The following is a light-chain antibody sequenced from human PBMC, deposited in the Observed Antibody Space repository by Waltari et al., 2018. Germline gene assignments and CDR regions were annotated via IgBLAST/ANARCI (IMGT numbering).Light chain of an antibody. V-gene: IGKV2-30*01. CDR1: QSLVYRDGNTC. CDR3: MQGTHWPLT. Sequence: DFVMTQYQLSLHVTLRQPASIPCRPRQSLVYRDGNTCLNWFQQRPGQFPRRLIYTVSNRDSGVPDRFSGSGAGADCTLKISRVEAEDVGVYYCMQGTHWPLTFGGGTKVEIK. CDR2: TVS. J-gene: IGKJ4*01.